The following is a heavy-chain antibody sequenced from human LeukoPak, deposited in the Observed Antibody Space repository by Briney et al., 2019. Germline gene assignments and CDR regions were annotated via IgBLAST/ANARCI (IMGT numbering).Heavy chain of an antibody. CDR3: AKSLSRAADY. J-gene: IGHJ4*02. D-gene: IGHD6-13*01. CDR2: IGGSGSST. V-gene: IGHV3-23*01. Sequence: SCKASGGTFSSYAISWVRQAPGKGLEWVSTIGGSGSSTYYADSVKGRFTISRDNSKNTLYLQMNSLRAEDTAVYYCAKSLSRAADYWGQGTLVTVSS. CDR1: GGTFSSYA.